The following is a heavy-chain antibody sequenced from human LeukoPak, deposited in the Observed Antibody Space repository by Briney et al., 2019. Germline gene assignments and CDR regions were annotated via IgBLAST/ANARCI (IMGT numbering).Heavy chain of an antibody. D-gene: IGHD2/OR15-2a*01. CDR1: GFTFSSSA. V-gene: IGHV3-23*01. Sequence: GGSLRLSCAASGFTFSSSAMSWVRQAPGKGLEWVSSISGSGDNTYYADSVKGRFTISRDNSKNTLYLQMNSLRAEDTAVYYCAKGPLLWDWGQGTLVTVSS. J-gene: IGHJ4*02. CDR2: ISGSGDNT. CDR3: AKGPLLWD.